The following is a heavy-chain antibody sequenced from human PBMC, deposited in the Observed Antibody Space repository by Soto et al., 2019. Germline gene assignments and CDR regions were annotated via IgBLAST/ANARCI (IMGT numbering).Heavy chain of an antibody. Sequence: GGSLRLSCAASGFTFSSNWMHWVRQAPGKGLVWVSRINSDGSSTRYADSVKGRFAISRDNAKNTLYLQMNSLRAEDTAVYYCAREQEAATYYYYYMDVWGKGTTVTVSS. J-gene: IGHJ6*03. CDR2: INSDGSST. D-gene: IGHD2-15*01. CDR1: GFTFSSNW. CDR3: AREQEAATYYYYYMDV. V-gene: IGHV3-74*01.